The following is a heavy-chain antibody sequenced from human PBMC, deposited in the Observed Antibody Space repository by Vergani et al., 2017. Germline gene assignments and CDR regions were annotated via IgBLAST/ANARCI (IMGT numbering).Heavy chain of an antibody. D-gene: IGHD1-26*01. V-gene: IGHV3-23*01. CDR2: LTGGGGRT. J-gene: IGHJ4*02. Sequence: EVQLLESGGSLKQPGGSVRLSCAASGFTFSTYAMHWVRQAPGKGLEWVSALTGGGGRTYYADSFKGRFIITRDNSRDTQYLQMNSLRPEDTATYYCVKDAGSYENFFDSWGQGTLVTVSS. CDR3: VKDAGSYENFFDS. CDR1: GFTFSTYA.